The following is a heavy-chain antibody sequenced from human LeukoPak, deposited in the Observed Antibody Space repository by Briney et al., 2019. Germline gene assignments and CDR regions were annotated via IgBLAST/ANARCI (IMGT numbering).Heavy chain of an antibody. CDR3: AKVPYSDYGSGRPPFMDV. Sequence: TGGSLRLSCAASGFTFSNFAMSWVRQAPGKGLEWPSTISNAGSDTYYADSVKDRFTISRDNSENTLYLQMNNLRAEDTAIHYCAKVPYSDYGSGRPPFMDVWGQGTTVAVSS. D-gene: IGHD3-10*01. CDR1: GFTFSNFA. V-gene: IGHV3-23*01. J-gene: IGHJ6*02. CDR2: ISNAGSDT.